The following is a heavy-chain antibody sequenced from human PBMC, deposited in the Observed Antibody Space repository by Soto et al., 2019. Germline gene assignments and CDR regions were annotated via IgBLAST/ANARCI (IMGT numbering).Heavy chain of an antibody. CDR1: GYTFTGYY. CDR2: INPNSGGT. D-gene: IGHD3-16*02. V-gene: IGHV1-2*04. Sequence: ASVKVSCKASGYTFTGYYMHWVRQAPGQGLEWMGWINPNSGGTNYAQKFQGWVTMTRDTSISTAYMELSRLRSDDTAVYYCGRGGRGYDYIWGSYRFPFDYWGQGTLVTVSS. J-gene: IGHJ4*02. CDR3: GRGGRGYDYIWGSYRFPFDY.